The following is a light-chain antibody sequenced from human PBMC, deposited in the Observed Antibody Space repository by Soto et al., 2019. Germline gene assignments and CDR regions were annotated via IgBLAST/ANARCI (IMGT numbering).Light chain of an antibody. Sequence: QLVLTQSPSASASLGASVKLTCTLSSGHSSYAIAWHQQQPEKGPRYLMKLNSDGSXSKGXXXXXRFSGSSSGAERYLTISSLQSEDEADYYCQTWGTGFVVFGGGTKLTVL. CDR1: SGHSSYA. CDR3: QTWGTGFVV. V-gene: IGLV4-69*01. J-gene: IGLJ2*01. CDR2: LNSDGSX.